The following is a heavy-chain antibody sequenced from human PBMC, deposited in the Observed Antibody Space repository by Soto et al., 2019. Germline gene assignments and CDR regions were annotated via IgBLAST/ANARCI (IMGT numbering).Heavy chain of an antibody. CDR3: AREDVDTAMVKYNWFDP. J-gene: IGHJ5*02. D-gene: IGHD5-18*01. Sequence: QVQLQESGPGLVKPSETLSLTCTVSGGSISSYYWSWIRQPAGKGLEWIGRIYTSGSTNYNPSLKSRVTMSVDTSNNQFSLKLSSVTAADTAVYYCAREDVDTAMVKYNWFDPWGQGTLVTVSS. CDR1: GGSISSYY. CDR2: IYTSGST. V-gene: IGHV4-4*07.